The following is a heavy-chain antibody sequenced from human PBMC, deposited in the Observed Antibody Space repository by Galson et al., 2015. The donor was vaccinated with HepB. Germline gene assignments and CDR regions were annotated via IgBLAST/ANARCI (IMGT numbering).Heavy chain of an antibody. J-gene: IGHJ6*02. V-gene: IGHV1-46*04. D-gene: IGHD6-13*01. Sequence: SVKVSCKASGYTFTSCYMHWVRQAPGQGLEWMGIINPSGGSTSYAQKLQGRVTMTRDTSTSTVYMELSSLRSEDTAVYYCARGTSIAAAGTGYYYYYYYGMDVWGQGTTVTVSS. CDR2: INPSGGST. CDR3: ARGTSIAAAGTGYYYYYYYGMDV. CDR1: GYTFTSCY.